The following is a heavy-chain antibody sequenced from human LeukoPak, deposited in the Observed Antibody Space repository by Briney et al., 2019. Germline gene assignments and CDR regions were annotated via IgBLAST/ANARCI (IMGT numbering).Heavy chain of an antibody. D-gene: IGHD6-13*01. J-gene: IGHJ5*02. CDR1: GGSISSNY. CDR3: ARSQVAAAGTWFDP. V-gene: IGHV4-59*01. CDR2: IYYSGST. Sequence: PSETLSLTCTVSGGSISSNYWSWIRQPPGKGLEWIGYIYYSGSTNYNPSLKSRVTISVDASKNQFSLKLSSVTAADTAVYYCARSQVAAAGTWFDPWGQGTLVTVSS.